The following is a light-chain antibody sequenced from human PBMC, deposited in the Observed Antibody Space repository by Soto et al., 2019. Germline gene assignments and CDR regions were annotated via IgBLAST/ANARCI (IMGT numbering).Light chain of an antibody. CDR1: SSDVGGYNY. Sequence: QSALTQPASVSGSPGQSITISCTGTSSDVGGYNYVSWYQQHPGKAPKLMIYDVSNRPSGVSNRFSGSKSGNTASLTISGLLAQDEADYYCSSYTSSSTPPYVFGTGTKLTVL. J-gene: IGLJ1*01. CDR3: SSYTSSSTPPYV. CDR2: DVS. V-gene: IGLV2-14*01.